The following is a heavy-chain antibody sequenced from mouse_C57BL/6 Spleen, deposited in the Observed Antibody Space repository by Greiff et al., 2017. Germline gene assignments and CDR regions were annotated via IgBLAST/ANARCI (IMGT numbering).Heavy chain of an antibody. Sequence: QVQLQQSGPELVKPGASVKISCKASGYTFTSYWITWVKQRPGQGLEWIGDIYPGSGSTNYNEKFKSKATLTVDTSSSTAYMQLSSLTSEDSAVYYCARDYGSSSWFAYWGQGTLVTVSA. CDR1: GYTFTSYW. J-gene: IGHJ3*01. D-gene: IGHD1-1*01. V-gene: IGHV1-55*01. CDR3: ARDYGSSSWFAY. CDR2: IYPGSGST.